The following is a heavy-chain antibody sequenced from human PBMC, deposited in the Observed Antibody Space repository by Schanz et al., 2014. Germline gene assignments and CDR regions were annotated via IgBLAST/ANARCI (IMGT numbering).Heavy chain of an antibody. J-gene: IGHJ4*01. CDR1: GFTFRDYY. V-gene: IGHV3-11*05. CDR2: ISGTTTYT. CDR3: AREQIMAAAGLVDY. D-gene: IGHD6-13*01. Sequence: VRLVESGGGLVQPGGSLRLSCAASGFTFRDYYMSWIRQAPGKGLEWVSYISGTTTYTNYADSVKGRFTISRDNAKNSLYLQMNSLRAEDTAVYYCAREQIMAAAGLVDYWGHGTLVTVSS.